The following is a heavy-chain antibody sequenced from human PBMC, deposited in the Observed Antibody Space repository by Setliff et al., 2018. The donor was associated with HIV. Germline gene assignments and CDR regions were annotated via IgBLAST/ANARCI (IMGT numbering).Heavy chain of an antibody. CDR3: ARLMPNWDYFDY. V-gene: IGHV4-34*01. CDR1: GGSFSGYY. D-gene: IGHD2-2*01. Sequence: NPSETLSLTCAVYGGSFSGYYWSWIRQPPGKGLEWIGEINHSGSTNYKPSLKSRVTISVDTSKNHFSLNVSSLTAADTALYFCARLMPNWDYFDYWGQGTQVTVSS. CDR2: INHSGST. J-gene: IGHJ4*02.